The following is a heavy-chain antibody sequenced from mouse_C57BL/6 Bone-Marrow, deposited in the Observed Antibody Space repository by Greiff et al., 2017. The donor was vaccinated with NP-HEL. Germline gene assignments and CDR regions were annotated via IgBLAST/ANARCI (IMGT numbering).Heavy chain of an antibody. J-gene: IGHJ2*01. D-gene: IGHD2-5*01. CDR2: IDPSDSYT. V-gene: IGHV1-69*01. CDR1: GYTFTSSW. CDR3: ARTAYYSNHFDY. Sequence: QVQLQQPGAELVMPGASVKLSCKASGYTFTSSWMHWVKQRPGQGLEWIGEIDPSDSYTNYNQKFKGKATLTVDNSSSPAYMQLSSLTSEDSAVYYCARTAYYSNHFDYGGQGTTLTVSA.